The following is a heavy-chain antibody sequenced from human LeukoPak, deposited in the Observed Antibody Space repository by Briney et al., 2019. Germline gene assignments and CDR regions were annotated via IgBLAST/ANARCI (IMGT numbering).Heavy chain of an antibody. D-gene: IGHD4-17*01. CDR1: GYTFTSYA. CDR2: INTNTGNP. CDR3: ARGGGDYVDWFDP. Sequence: ASVKVPCKASGYTFTSYAMNWVRQAPGQGLEWMGWINTNTGNPTYAQGFTGRFVFSLDTSFSTAYPQISSLKAEDTAVYYCARGGGDYVDWFDPWGQGTLVTVSS. V-gene: IGHV7-4-1*02. J-gene: IGHJ5*02.